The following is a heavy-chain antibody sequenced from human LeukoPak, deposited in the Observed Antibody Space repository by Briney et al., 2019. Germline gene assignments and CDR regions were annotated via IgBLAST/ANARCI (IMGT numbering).Heavy chain of an antibody. CDR2: ISSSSSYI. CDR3: ARDRAANQDWVELDP. Sequence: GWSLRLSCLASGFTFSSYSMNWVRPAPGKGLEWVASISSSSSYIYYADSVKGRFTISRDNAKNSLYLQRNSLSAEDTAVYFCARDRAANQDWVELDPWGQGTPVIVSS. D-gene: IGHD3/OR15-3a*01. J-gene: IGHJ5*02. V-gene: IGHV3-21*01. CDR1: GFTFSSYS.